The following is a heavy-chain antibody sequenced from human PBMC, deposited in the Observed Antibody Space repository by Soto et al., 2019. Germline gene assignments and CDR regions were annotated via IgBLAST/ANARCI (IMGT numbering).Heavy chain of an antibody. J-gene: IGHJ6*02. Sequence: QVHLVQSGDEVKKPGASVKVSCKASGYSFTGHYIHWVRQAPQHGLEWVGWINPKTGDTKHAHKFLGWGSMTRDTAMTSVYMELSRLKPNDTAVYYCARDSSTVGPSHDLAHSCLGDSKSGLDVWGQGTTVTVSS. V-gene: IGHV1-2*04. CDR3: ARDSSTVGPSHDLAHSCLGDSKSGLDV. CDR1: GYSFTGHY. CDR2: INPKTGDT. D-gene: IGHD2-21*02.